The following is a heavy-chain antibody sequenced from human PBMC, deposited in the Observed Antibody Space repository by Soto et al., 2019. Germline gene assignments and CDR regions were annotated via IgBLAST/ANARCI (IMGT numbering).Heavy chain of an antibody. CDR2: IKYSGTT. CDR3: AIHGSTGSHYDAFAI. D-gene: IGHD1-26*01. V-gene: IGHV4-39*01. CDR1: GGSIGRSRCH. Sequence: PSGTLSRTCTASGGSIGRSRCHWGWIRQPPGKGLEWIASIKYSGTTFYNPSLKSRVTLSADTSKNQFALKLSSVTAAETAVYYCAIHGSTGSHYDAFAISTQGTMVTV. J-gene: IGHJ3*02.